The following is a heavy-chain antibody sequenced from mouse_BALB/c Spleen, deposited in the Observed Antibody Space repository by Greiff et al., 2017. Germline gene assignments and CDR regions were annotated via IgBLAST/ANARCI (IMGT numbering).Heavy chain of an antibody. CDR2: IYPGDGDT. D-gene: IGHD2-12*01. CDR3: ARRYYDAMDY. Sequence: VQLQQSGPELVKPGASVKISCKASGYAFSSSWMNWVKQRPGQGLEWIGRIYPGDGDTNYNGKFKGKATLTADKSSSTAYMQLSSLTSVDSAVYFCARRYYDAMDYWGQGTSVTVSS. V-gene: IGHV1-82*01. J-gene: IGHJ4*01. CDR1: GYAFSSSW.